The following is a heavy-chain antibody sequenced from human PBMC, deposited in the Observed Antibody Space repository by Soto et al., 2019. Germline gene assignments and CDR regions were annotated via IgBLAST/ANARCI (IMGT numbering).Heavy chain of an antibody. CDR3: ARVVLGPFDY. V-gene: IGHV3-72*01. CDR1: GFTFSDHY. CDR2: SRNKANSYST. D-gene: IGHD3-3*02. Sequence: GGSLRLSCAASGFTFSDHYMGWVRQAPGKGLEWVGRSRNKANSYSTEYAASVKGRFTISRDDSMNALFLQMNSLRTEDTAVYYCARVVLGPFDYWGQGTLVTVSS. J-gene: IGHJ4*02.